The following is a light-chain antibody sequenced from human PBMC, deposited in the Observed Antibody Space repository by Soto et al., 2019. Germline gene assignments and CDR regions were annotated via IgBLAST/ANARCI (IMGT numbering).Light chain of an antibody. CDR2: DTS. Sequence: QAVVTQEPSLTVSPGGTVTFTCVSSTGAVATSHYPYWFQQKPGQAPKTLIYDTSNRHSWTPARFSGSLLGGKPALTLSGAQPEDEAEYYCSLSYSGIRVFGGGTKLTVL. CDR1: TGAVATSHY. CDR3: SLSYSGIRV. V-gene: IGLV7-46*01. J-gene: IGLJ3*02.